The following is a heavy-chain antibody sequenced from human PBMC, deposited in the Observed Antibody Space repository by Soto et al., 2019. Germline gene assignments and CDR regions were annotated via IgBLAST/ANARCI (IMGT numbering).Heavy chain of an antibody. D-gene: IGHD2-2*01. Sequence: QVQLQESGPGLVKPSQTLSLTCTVSGGSISSGGTGSYWTWIRQLPGKGLEWIGYIYYTGNTYYNPTLKSRPTISIDTSENQFSLKLTSVTAADTAVYFCSSVHDAYQVRYWGQGTLVTVSS. CDR2: IYYTGNT. CDR1: GGSISSGGTGSY. CDR3: SSVHDAYQVRY. J-gene: IGHJ4*02. V-gene: IGHV4-31*03.